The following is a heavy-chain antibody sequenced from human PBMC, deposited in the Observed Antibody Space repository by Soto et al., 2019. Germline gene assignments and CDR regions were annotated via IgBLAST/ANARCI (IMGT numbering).Heavy chain of an antibody. CDR3: ARAPLLGYCSGGSCYPPEGLYYYYYMDV. V-gene: IGHV5-51*01. D-gene: IGHD2-15*01. CDR1: GYSFTSYW. CDR2: IYPGDSDT. J-gene: IGHJ6*03. Sequence: GESLKISCKGSGYSFTSYWIGWVRQMPGKGLEWMGIIYPGDSDTRYSPSFQGQVTISADKSISTAYLQWSSLKASDTAMYYCARAPLLGYCSGGSCYPPEGLYYYYYMDVWGKGTTVTVSS.